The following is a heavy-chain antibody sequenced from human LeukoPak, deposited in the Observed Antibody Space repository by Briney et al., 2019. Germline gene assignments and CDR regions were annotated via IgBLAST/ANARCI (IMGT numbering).Heavy chain of an antibody. CDR3: AKGLDYGGSKFDY. J-gene: IGHJ4*02. Sequence: GGSLRLSCGASGFTFSSHAMSWVRQAPGKGLEWVSAISGSGGSTYYADSVKGRFTISRDNSKNTLYLQMNSLRAEDTAVYYCAKGLDYGGSKFDYWGQGTLVTVSS. D-gene: IGHD4-17*01. V-gene: IGHV3-23*01. CDR2: ISGSGGST. CDR1: GFTFSSHA.